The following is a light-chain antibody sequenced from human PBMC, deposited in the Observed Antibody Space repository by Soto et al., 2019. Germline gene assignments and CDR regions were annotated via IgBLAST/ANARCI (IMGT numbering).Light chain of an antibody. CDR1: QSVLSSS. J-gene: IGKJ2*01. CDR2: WAS. CDR3: QQYFNTPQT. V-gene: IGKV4-1*01. Sequence: DIVMTQSPESLAVSLGERATINCKSSQSVLSSSIAWYQQKPGQPPKLLIYWASTRESGVPDRFSGSGSGTDFTLTISSLQAEDVAVYYCQQYFNTPQTFVQGTKLEIK.